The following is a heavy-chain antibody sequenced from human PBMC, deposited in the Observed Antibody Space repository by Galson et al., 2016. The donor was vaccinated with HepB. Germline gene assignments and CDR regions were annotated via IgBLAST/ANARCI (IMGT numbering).Heavy chain of an antibody. CDR3: ARDHIEWNDKDHHYYGLDV. D-gene: IGHD1-1*01. J-gene: IGHJ6*02. V-gene: IGHV1-18*01. CDR2: SRVNNGNT. CDR1: GYIFSSYG. Sequence: SCKASGYIFSSYGFSWVRHAPGQGREWMGWSRVNNGNTEYAQKFQGIVTMTTDTSTRTAYLELRSLRTDDTAVYYCARDHIEWNDKDHHYYGLDVWGQGTTVSV.